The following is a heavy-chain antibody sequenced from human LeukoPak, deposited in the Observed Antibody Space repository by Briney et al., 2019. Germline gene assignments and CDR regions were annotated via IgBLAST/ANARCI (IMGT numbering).Heavy chain of an antibody. CDR2: IYPGDSQT. CDR3: ARMTGSYHSPLGY. CDR1: GYSFTSSW. V-gene: IGHV5-51*01. J-gene: IGHJ4*02. D-gene: IGHD1-26*01. Sequence: GESLKISCKGSGYSFTSSWISWGRQMPGKGLEWMGIIYPGDSQTRYSPSFQGQVTISADKSISTAYLQWSSLKASDTATYYCARMTGSYHSPLGYWGQGTLVTVSS.